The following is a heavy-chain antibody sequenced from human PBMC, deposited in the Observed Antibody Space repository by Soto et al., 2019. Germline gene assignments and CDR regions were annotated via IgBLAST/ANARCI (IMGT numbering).Heavy chain of an antibody. J-gene: IGHJ5*01. D-gene: IGHD3-22*01. CDR3: GKGPDGSGYYHNWFDS. CDR1: GFSFSDYA. Sequence: EVHLLESGGALVQPGGSLTLSCAASGFSFSDYAMSWVRQAPGKGLEWVSSISRTGDSAYYADSVEGRFAISRDRYKNRSSLQMNSLRVEDTAVYYCGKGPDGSGYYHNWFDSWGQGTLITVSS. CDR2: ISRTGDSA. V-gene: IGHV3-23*01.